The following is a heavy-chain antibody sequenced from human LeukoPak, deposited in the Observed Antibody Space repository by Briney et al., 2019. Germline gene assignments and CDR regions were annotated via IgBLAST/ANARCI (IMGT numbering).Heavy chain of an antibody. CDR3: ARPIGYCSGGSCYSGAFDI. CDR1: GYSFTSCW. V-gene: IGHV5-10-1*01. J-gene: IGHJ3*02. CDR2: IDPSGSYT. D-gene: IGHD2-15*01. Sequence: GESLKISCKGSGYSFTSCWISWVRQMPGKGLEWMGRIDPSGSYTNYSPSFQGHVTISADKSISTAYLQWSSLKASDTAMYYCARPIGYCSGGSCYSGAFDIWGQGTMVTVSS.